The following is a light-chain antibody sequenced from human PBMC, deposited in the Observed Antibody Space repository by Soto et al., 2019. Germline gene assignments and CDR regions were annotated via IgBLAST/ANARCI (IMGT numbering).Light chain of an antibody. CDR1: VSDVGGYNY. CDR3: SSYAGSNFWV. Sequence: QSALTQPPSAAGSPGQSVTISCTGTVSDVGGYNYVSWYQQHPGKAPKLIIYEFSQRPSGVPDRFSGSKSGNTASLTVSGLQAEDEADYYCSSYAGSNFWVFGGGTKLTVL. CDR2: EFS. V-gene: IGLV2-8*01. J-gene: IGLJ3*02.